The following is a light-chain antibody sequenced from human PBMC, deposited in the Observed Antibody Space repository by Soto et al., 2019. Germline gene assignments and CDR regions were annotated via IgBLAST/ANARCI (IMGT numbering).Light chain of an antibody. CDR3: QPHNNWPVVT. CDR1: RTISRN. Sequence: EMVMTPSPVTLSGSPGERVTLSCRASRTISRNLAWYQQKPGQAPRLLIYGASTRATGIPDRFSGSGSGTEFTLTINSLQSEDFAMYYCQPHNNWPVVTFGGGTKVDIK. CDR2: GAS. V-gene: IGKV3-15*01. J-gene: IGKJ4*01.